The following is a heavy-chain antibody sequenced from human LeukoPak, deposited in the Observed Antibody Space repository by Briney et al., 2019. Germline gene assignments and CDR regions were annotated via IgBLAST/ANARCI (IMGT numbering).Heavy chain of an antibody. CDR1: GFTFNNAW. D-gene: IGHD5-18*01. CDR3: ATEADTAMALPKN. Sequence: GGSLRLSCAASGFTFNNAWMSWVRLAPGKGLEWVDRIKSKTDGGTADYAAPVKGRFTISRDDSKNMVFLQMNSLKIADTALYFCATEADTAMALPKNWGQGTLVTVSS. J-gene: IGHJ4*02. V-gene: IGHV3-15*01. CDR2: IKSKTDGGTA.